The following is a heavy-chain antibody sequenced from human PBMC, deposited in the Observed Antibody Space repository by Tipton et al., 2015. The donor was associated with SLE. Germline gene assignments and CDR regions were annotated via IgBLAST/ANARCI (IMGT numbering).Heavy chain of an antibody. V-gene: IGHV4-34*01. J-gene: IGHJ4*02. CDR1: GGSISSHY. Sequence: TLSLTCTVSGGSISSHYWSWIRQPPGKGLEWIGEINHSGSTNYNPSLKSRVTISVDTSKNQFSLKLSSVTAADTAVYYCAREGKAMVPFDYWGQGTLVTVSS. CDR2: INHSGST. D-gene: IGHD5-18*01. CDR3: AREGKAMVPFDY.